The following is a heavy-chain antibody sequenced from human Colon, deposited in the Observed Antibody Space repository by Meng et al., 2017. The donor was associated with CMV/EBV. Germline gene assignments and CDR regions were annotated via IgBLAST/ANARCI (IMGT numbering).Heavy chain of an antibody. Sequence: QVTLKESGPTLVTPTQTLPLTCTFPGFSLNTSGVGVGWIRQPPGRALEWLALIYWDDDKRYSPSLKSRLTITKDTSRNQVVLRMTNMDPVDTATYYCTHSIVVVVAATGWFDPWGQGTLVTVSS. D-gene: IGHD2-15*01. CDR1: GFSLNTSGVG. CDR2: IYWDDDK. J-gene: IGHJ5*02. V-gene: IGHV2-5*02. CDR3: THSIVVVVAATGWFDP.